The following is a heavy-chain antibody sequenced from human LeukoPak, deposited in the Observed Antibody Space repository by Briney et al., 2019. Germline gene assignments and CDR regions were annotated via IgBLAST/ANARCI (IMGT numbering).Heavy chain of an antibody. J-gene: IGHJ4*02. CDR2: ISAYNGNT. V-gene: IGHV1-18*01. CDR1: GYTFTSYG. Sequence: ASVKVSFKASGYTFTSYGISWVRQAPGQGLEWMGWISAYNGNTNYAQKLQGRVTMTTDTSTSTAYMELRSLRSDDTAVYYCARVWIEMATMGEFDYWGQGTLVTVSS. CDR3: ARVWIEMATMGEFDY. D-gene: IGHD5-24*01.